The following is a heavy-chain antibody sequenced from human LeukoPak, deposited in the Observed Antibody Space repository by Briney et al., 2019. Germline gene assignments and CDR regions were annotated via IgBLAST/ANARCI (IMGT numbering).Heavy chain of an antibody. CDR2: INHSGST. Sequence: SETLSLTCAVYGGSFSGYYWSWIRQPPGKGLEWIGEINHSGSTNYNPSLKSRVTISVDTSKNQFSLKVSSVTAADTAVYYCARVETGTTSLDYWGQGTLVTVSS. V-gene: IGHV4-34*01. CDR3: ARVETGTTSLDY. J-gene: IGHJ4*02. CDR1: GGSFSGYY. D-gene: IGHD1-1*01.